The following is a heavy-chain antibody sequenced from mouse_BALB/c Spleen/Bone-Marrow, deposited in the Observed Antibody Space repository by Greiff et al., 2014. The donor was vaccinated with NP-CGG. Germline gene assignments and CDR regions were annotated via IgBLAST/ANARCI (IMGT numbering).Heavy chain of an antibody. V-gene: IGHV1-26*01. CDR2: VNPNNGGT. Sequence: QLQQSGPDPVKPGASVKISCKASGYSFTGYYMHWVKQSHGKSLEWIGRVNPNNGGTSYNQKFKGKAILTVDKSSSTAYMELRSLTSEDSAVYYCARGYGNYWYFDVWGAGTTVTVSS. CDR1: GYSFTGYY. D-gene: IGHD2-1*01. CDR3: ARGYGNYWYFDV. J-gene: IGHJ1*01.